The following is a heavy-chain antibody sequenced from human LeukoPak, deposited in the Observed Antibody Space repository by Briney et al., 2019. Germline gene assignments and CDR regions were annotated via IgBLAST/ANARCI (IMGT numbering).Heavy chain of an antibody. CDR3: ARAIVATTLFDY. CDR2: IIPILGIA. D-gene: IGHD5-12*01. J-gene: IGHJ4*02. Sequence: SVKVSCKASGGTFISYAISWVRQAPGQGLEWMGRIIPILGIANYAQKFQGRVTITADKSTSTAYMELSSLRSEDTAVYYCARAIVATTLFDYWGQGTLVTVSS. V-gene: IGHV1-69*04. CDR1: GGTFISYA.